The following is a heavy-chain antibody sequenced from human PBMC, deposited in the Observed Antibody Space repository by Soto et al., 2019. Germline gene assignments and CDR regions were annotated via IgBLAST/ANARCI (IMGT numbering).Heavy chain of an antibody. CDR1: GVGLSTYA. V-gene: IGHV3-23*01. Sequence: EVQLLESGGGFVQPGGSLRLSCTASGVGLSTYAISWVRQAPVKGLGWVSVISGNSGKTDYADSEKGRFSISRDKSENTVYLQMNRLRAEDTAVYYCALPSCGGDCYSPFDYWGQGTLVTVSS. D-gene: IGHD2-21*02. J-gene: IGHJ4*02. CDR2: ISGNSGKT. CDR3: ALPSCGGDCYSPFDY.